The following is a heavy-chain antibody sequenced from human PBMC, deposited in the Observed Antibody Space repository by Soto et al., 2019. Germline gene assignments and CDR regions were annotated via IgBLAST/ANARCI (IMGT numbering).Heavy chain of an antibody. CDR2: INPSGST. V-gene: IGHV4-34*01. CDR3: ARGRAGGAAK. D-gene: IGHD1-26*01. CDR1: GGSLSGYY. J-gene: IGHJ4*02. Sequence: QVHLQQWGAGLLKPSETLSLTCAVYGGSLSGYYWSWIRQPPGKGLEWIGEINPSGSTNYTPSLKSRGTMSGDTPNNQFSLKLISVTAADTAVYYCARGRAGGAAKWGRGTLVTVSS.